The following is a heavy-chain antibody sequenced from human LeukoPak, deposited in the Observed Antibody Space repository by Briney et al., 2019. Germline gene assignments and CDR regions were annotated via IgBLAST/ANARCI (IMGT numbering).Heavy chain of an antibody. D-gene: IGHD5-24*01. Sequence: PGGSLRLSCAASGFTFSSYGMHWVRQAPGKGLEWVAFIRYDGSNKYYADSVKGRFTISRDNSKNTLYLQMNSLRAEDTAVYYCAKDQGERWLQFSYFDYWGQGTLVTVSS. CDR2: IRYDGSNK. J-gene: IGHJ4*02. CDR1: GFTFSSYG. V-gene: IGHV3-30*02. CDR3: AKDQGERWLQFSYFDY.